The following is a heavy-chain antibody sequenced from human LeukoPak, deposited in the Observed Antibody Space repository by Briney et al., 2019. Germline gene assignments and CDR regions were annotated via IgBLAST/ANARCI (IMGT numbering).Heavy chain of an antibody. V-gene: IGHV1-2*02. CDR3: ASISYSYYSYYNMDV. CDR1: GYTFHTYG. Sequence: ASVKVSCKASGYTFHTYGITWVRQAPGQGLEWMGWINPNSGGTNYAQKFQGRVTMTRNTSISTAYMELSRLISDDTAVYYCASISYSYYSYYNMDVWGQGTTVTVSS. D-gene: IGHD2-15*01. CDR2: INPNSGGT. J-gene: IGHJ6*02.